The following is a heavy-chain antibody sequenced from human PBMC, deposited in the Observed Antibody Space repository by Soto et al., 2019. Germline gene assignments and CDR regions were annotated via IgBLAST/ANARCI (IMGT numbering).Heavy chain of an antibody. V-gene: IGHV3-30*18. Sequence: GWSLRLSCAASGFTFSSYGMHWVRQAPGKGLEWVAVISYDGSKKYYADSVKGRFTISRDNSKKTLDLQIHSLRAEDTAVYYCAKEFDYGDFLGGMDVWGQGTTVTVSS. D-gene: IGHD4-17*01. J-gene: IGHJ6*02. CDR3: AKEFDYGDFLGGMDV. CDR1: GFTFSSYG. CDR2: ISYDGSKK.